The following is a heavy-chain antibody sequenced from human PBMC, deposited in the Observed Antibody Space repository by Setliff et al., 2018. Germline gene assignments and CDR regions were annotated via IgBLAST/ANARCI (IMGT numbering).Heavy chain of an antibody. CDR3: AKDRVPDGIWDFDS. J-gene: IGHJ5*01. CDR2: IYGGGGNGGRNT. D-gene: IGHD1-20*01. V-gene: IGHV3-23*03. CDR1: GFSFSTYS. Sequence: GGSLRLSCVGSGFSFSTYSMAWVRQAPGKGLQWVSGIYGGGGNGGRNTFYADSVKGRFTISRDNSKNTLYLQMNSLRAEDTALYHCAKDRVPDGIWDFDSWGPGSLGTV.